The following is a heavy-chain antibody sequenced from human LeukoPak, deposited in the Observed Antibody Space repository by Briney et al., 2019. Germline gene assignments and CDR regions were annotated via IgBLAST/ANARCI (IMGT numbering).Heavy chain of an antibody. J-gene: IGHJ4*02. D-gene: IGHD6-19*01. CDR1: GFTYDTYA. CDR2: IWYDGSRK. CDR3: ARSTGYSSGWPSGFIDY. Sequence: PGGSLRLSCAASGFTYDTYAMHWVRQAPGEGLEWMAVIWYDGSRKEYADPVKGRFTVSRDNSKNTLDMQMNSLRAEDTAVYYCARSTGYSSGWPSGFIDYWGQGTLVTVSS. V-gene: IGHV3-33*01.